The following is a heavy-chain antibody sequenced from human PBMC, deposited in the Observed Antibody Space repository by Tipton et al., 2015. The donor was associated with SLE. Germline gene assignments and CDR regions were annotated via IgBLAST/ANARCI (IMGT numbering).Heavy chain of an antibody. CDR2: IYYSGST. CDR3: ASSLAAAGTSNYYYGRAV. D-gene: IGHD6-13*01. Sequence: TLSLTCTVSGGSISSYYWSWIRQPPGKGLEWIGYIYYSGSTNYNPSLKSRVTISVDTSKNQFSLKLSSVTAADTAVYYCASSLAAAGTSNYYYGRAVWGQGTPVTVSS. V-gene: IGHV4-59*01. J-gene: IGHJ6*02. CDR1: GGSISSYY.